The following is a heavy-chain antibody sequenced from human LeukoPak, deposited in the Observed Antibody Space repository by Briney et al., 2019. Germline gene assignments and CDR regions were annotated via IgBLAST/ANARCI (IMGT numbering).Heavy chain of an antibody. J-gene: IGHJ4*02. CDR1: GFAVNTYD. V-gene: IGHV3-48*01. CDR3: AGYGVYPY. Sequence: GGSLRLSCAASGFAVNTYDMHWVRQAPGEGPEWIAYFGISGTIYYADSVRGRFTISRDNAKNSLFLQMNSLRVDDTAIYYCAGYGVYPYWGQGTPVTVSS. CDR2: FGISGTI. D-gene: IGHD4-17*01.